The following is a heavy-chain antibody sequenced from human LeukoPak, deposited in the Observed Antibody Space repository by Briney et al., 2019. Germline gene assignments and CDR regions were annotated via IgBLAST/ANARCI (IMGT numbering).Heavy chain of an antibody. Sequence: PGGSLRLSCAASGFTFSSYSMNWVRQAPGKGLEWVSSISSSSYIYYADSVKGRFTISRDNAKNSLYLQMNSLRAEDTAVYYCARDECSGSSCYGWGQGTLVTVSS. J-gene: IGHJ4*02. CDR1: GFTFSSYS. CDR3: ARDECSGSSCYG. D-gene: IGHD2-15*01. V-gene: IGHV3-21*01. CDR2: ISSSSYI.